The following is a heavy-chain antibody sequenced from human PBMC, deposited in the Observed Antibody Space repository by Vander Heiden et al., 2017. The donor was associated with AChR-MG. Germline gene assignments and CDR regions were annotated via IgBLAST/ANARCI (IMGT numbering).Heavy chain of an antibody. CDR1: GYTFTGYY. Sequence: QVQLVQSGAEVKKPGASVKVSCKASGYTFTGYYMHWVRQAPGQGLEWMGRINPNSGGTNYAQKFQGRVTMTRDTSISTAYMELSRLRSDDTAVYYCATSTRAAAATDAFDIWGQGTMVTVSS. D-gene: IGHD6-13*01. V-gene: IGHV1-2*06. CDR2: INPNSGGT. J-gene: IGHJ3*02. CDR3: ATSTRAAAATDAFDI.